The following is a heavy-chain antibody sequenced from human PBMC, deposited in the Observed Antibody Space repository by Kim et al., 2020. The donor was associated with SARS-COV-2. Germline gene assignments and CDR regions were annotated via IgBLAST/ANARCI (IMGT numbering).Heavy chain of an antibody. J-gene: IGHJ6*02. CDR2: IWYDGSNK. D-gene: IGHD2-21*02. V-gene: IGHV3-33*06. CDR3: AKVGPVGIGGDVRFTTYYYYGMDV. Sequence: GGSLRLSCAASGFTFSSYGMHWVRQAPGKGLERVAVIWYDGSNKYYADSVKGRFTISRDNSKNTLYLQMNSLRAEDTAVYYCAKVGPVGIGGDVRFTTYYYYGMDVWGQGTTVTVSS. CDR1: GFTFSSYG.